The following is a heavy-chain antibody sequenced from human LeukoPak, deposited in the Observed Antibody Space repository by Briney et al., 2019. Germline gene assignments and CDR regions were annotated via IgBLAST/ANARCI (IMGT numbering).Heavy chain of an antibody. CDR1: GFTVSSNY. V-gene: IGHV3-53*01. J-gene: IGHJ4*02. D-gene: IGHD6-19*01. CDR2: IYSGGST. Sequence: GGSLRLSCAASGFTVSSNYMSWVRQAPGKGLDWVSVIYSGGSTYYADSVKGRFTISRDNSKNTLYLQMNSLRAEDTAVYYCARKAVAGTFDYWGQGTLVTVSS. CDR3: ARKAVAGTFDY.